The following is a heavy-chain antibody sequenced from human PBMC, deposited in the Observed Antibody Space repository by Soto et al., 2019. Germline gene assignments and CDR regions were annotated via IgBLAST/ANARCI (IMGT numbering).Heavy chain of an antibody. CDR3: ARETELLKPYYFDY. CDR2: TYYRSKWYN. J-gene: IGHJ4*02. D-gene: IGHD2-15*01. V-gene: IGHV6-1*01. CDR1: WDSVSSNSAA. Sequence: PSQTLSLTCAISWDSVSSNSAAWNWIRPSPSRGLEWLGRTYYRSKWYNDYAVSVKSRITINPDTSKNQFSLQLNSVTPEDTAVYYCARETELLKPYYFDYWGQGTLVTVSS.